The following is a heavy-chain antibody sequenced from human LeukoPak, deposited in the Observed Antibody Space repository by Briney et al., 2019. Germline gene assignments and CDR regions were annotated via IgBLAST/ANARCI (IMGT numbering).Heavy chain of an antibody. CDR3: ARGRYAKAATFYGSGSPFDY. CDR1: GGSISSYY. Sequence: SETLSLTCTVSGGSISSYYWSWIRQPPGKGLEWIGYIYHSGSTNYNPSLKSRVTISVDKSKNQFSLKPSSVTAADTAVYYCARGRYAKAATFYGSGSPFDYWGQGTLVTVSS. V-gene: IGHV4-59*12. CDR2: IYHSGST. D-gene: IGHD3-10*01. J-gene: IGHJ4*02.